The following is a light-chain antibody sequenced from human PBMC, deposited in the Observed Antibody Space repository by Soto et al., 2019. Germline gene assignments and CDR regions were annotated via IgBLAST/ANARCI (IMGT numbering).Light chain of an antibody. J-gene: IGLJ1*01. CDR1: SSNIGINT. CDR3: GAWDESLNGYV. Sequence: QSVLTQPPSASLTPGQRVTISCCGGSSNIGINTVNCYQQLPGTAPKVLIYTDNQRPSGVPDRFSGSKSGTSASLAINGLQSGDEADYYCGAWDESLNGYVFGTGTKVTVL. V-gene: IGLV1-44*01. CDR2: TDN.